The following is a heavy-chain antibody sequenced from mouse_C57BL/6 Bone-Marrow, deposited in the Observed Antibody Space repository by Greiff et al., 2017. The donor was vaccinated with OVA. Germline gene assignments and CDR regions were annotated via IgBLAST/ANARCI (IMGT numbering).Heavy chain of an antibody. CDR1: GYTFTSYW. CDR2: IYPSDSET. Sequence: QVQLKQPGAELVRPGSSVKLSCKASGYTFTSYWMDWVKQRPGQGLEWIGNIYPSDSETHYNQKFKDKATLTVDKSSSTAYMQLSSLTSEDSAVYYCARKEGWLFPFAYWGQGTLVTVSA. J-gene: IGHJ3*01. D-gene: IGHD2-3*01. CDR3: ARKEGWLFPFAY. V-gene: IGHV1-61*01.